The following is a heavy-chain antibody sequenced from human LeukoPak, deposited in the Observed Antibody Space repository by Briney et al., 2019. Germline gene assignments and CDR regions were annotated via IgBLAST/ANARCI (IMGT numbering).Heavy chain of an antibody. V-gene: IGHV1-2*02. D-gene: IGHD1-26*01. CDR3: ARVLEWELLRD. CDR1: GYPFTGYY. CDR2: INPDSGGT. Sequence: EASVKVSCKASGYPFTGYYLHWVRQAPGQGLEWMGWINPDSGGTNYAQEFQGRVTMTRDTSISTAYMELSSLRSDDTAVYYCARVLEWELLRDWGQGILVTVSS. J-gene: IGHJ4*02.